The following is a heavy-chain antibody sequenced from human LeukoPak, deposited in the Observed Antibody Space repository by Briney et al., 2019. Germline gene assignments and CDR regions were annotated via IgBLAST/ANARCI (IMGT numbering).Heavy chain of an antibody. CDR1: GGSISSSNHY. Sequence: SETLSLTCTVSGGSISSSNHYWAWIRQPPRKVLERIGSIYYSGSTYYNPSLRSRLTMSVDTSKNQFSLRLTSVTAADTAVYYCARLGDAYNLLLDYWGQGTLVTVSS. CDR3: ARLGDAYNLLLDY. CDR2: IYYSGST. V-gene: IGHV4-39*01. J-gene: IGHJ4*02. D-gene: IGHD5-24*01.